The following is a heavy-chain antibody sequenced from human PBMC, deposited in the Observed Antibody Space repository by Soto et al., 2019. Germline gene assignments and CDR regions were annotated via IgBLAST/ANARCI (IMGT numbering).Heavy chain of an antibody. Sequence: ASVKVSCKASGYTFTSYAMHWVRQAPGQRLEWMGWINAGNGNTKYSQKFQGRVTITRDTSASTAYMELSSLSSEDTAVYYCARIATMCSGGSCYSKVLNWFDPWGQGTLVTVSS. CDR3: ARIATMCSGGSCYSKVLNWFDP. CDR1: GYTFTSYA. CDR2: INAGNGNT. J-gene: IGHJ5*02. D-gene: IGHD2-15*01. V-gene: IGHV1-3*01.